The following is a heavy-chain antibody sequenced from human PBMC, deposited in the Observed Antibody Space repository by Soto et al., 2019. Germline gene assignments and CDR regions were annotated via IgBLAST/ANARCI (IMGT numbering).Heavy chain of an antibody. CDR2: IYWDDDK. V-gene: IGHV2-5*02. CDR1: GFSLSTSGVG. Sequence: QITLKESGPTLVKPTQTLTLTCTFSGFSLSTSGVGVGWIRQPPGKALEWLALIYWDDDKRYSPSLKSRLTITTHTSKNQVVLTMTNIDPVDTPTYYCAHPTPPYYYYPMHVWRQGTTVTVSS. J-gene: IGHJ6*02. CDR3: AHPTPPYYYYPMHV.